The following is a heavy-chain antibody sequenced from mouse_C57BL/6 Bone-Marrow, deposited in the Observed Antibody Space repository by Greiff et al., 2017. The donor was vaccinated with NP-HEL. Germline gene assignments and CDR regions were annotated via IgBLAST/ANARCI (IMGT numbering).Heavy chain of an antibody. CDR2: IHPNSGST. Sequence: QVQLQQPGAELVKPGASVKLSCKASGYTFTSYWMHWVKQRPGQGLEWIGMIHPNSGSTNYNEKFKSKATLTVDKSSSTAYMQLSSLTSEDSAVYYCARGGGYYAWFANWGQGTLVTVSA. D-gene: IGHD2-3*01. CDR1: GYTFTSYW. J-gene: IGHJ3*01. V-gene: IGHV1-64*01. CDR3: ARGGGYYAWFAN.